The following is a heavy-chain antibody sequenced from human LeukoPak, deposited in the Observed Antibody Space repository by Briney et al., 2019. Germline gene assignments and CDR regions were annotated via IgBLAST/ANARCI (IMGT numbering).Heavy chain of an antibody. CDR2: INAYNGNT. Sequence: ASVKVSCKASGYTFTSYAMHWVRQAPGQRLEWMGWINAYNGNTNYAQKLQGRVTMTTDTSTSTAYMELRSLRSDDTAVYYCARDASLGDWFDPWGQGTLVTVSS. D-gene: IGHD3-10*01. CDR1: GYTFTSYA. J-gene: IGHJ5*02. CDR3: ARDASLGDWFDP. V-gene: IGHV1-3*01.